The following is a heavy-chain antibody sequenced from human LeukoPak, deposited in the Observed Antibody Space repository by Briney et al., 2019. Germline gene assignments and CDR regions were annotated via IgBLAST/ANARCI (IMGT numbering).Heavy chain of an antibody. CDR1: GYSFINYG. CDR2: INTSNGNT. V-gene: IGHV1-18*01. D-gene: IGHD3-3*01. CDR3: ARIHQSITIFGVVIDAFDI. J-gene: IGHJ3*02. Sequence: ASVKVSCKASGYSFINYGINWVRQAPGQGLEWMGWINTSNGNTNFAQKFQGRATMTTDTSTSTAYMELRSLRSDDTAVYYCARIHQSITIFGVVIDAFDIWGQGTMVTSLQ.